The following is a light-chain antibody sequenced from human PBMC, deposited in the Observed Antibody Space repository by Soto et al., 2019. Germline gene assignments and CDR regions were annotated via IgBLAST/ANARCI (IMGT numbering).Light chain of an antibody. J-gene: IGKJ2*01. CDR3: HQQGYSPNT. Sequence: EIVLTQSPGTLSLSPGERATLSCRASRRINSRYLSWYQQKPGQAPRLLIYGASSRATGIPDRFSGSGSGTGFTLTISRLEPDDFAVYHCHQQGYSPNTVGRGTKLELK. V-gene: IGKV3-20*01. CDR2: GAS. CDR1: RRINSRY.